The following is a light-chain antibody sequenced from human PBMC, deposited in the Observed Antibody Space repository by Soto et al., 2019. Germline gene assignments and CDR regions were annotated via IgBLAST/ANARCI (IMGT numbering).Light chain of an antibody. CDR1: QGVSSN. CDR2: GAS. CDR3: QQYNNWPRT. J-gene: IGKJ1*01. Sequence: EIVMTQSPATLSVSPGERATLSCRASQGVSSNLAGYQQKTGQAPRLLIYGASTRATGIPARFSGSGSGTEFTLTISSLQSEDFAVYYCQQYNNWPRTFGQGTKVEIK. V-gene: IGKV3-15*01.